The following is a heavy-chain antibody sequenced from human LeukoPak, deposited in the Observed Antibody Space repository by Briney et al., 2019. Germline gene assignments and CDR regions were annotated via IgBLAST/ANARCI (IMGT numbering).Heavy chain of an antibody. D-gene: IGHD4-17*01. CDR2: IYYSGST. Sequence: SETLSLTCTVSGGSISSGGYYWSWIRQHPGKGLEWIGYIYYSGSTYYKPSLKSRVTISVDTSKNQFSLKLSSVTAADTAVYYCARDFYGELGYYYGMDVWGQGTTVTVSS. CDR1: GGSISSGGYY. CDR3: ARDFYGELGYYYGMDV. V-gene: IGHV4-31*03. J-gene: IGHJ6*02.